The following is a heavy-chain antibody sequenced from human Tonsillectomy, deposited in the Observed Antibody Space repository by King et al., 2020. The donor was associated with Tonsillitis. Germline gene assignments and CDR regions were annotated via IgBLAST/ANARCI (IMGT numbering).Heavy chain of an antibody. CDR1: GFTVSSNY. J-gene: IGHJ4*02. Sequence: VQLVESGGGLIQPGGSLRLSCAASGFTVSSNYMSWVRQAPGKGLEWGSVIYSGGSTYYADSVKGRFTISRDNSKNTLYLQMNSLRAEETAVYYCARDQVSSGWYYFDYWGQGTLVTVSS. CDR3: ARDQVSSGWYYFDY. D-gene: IGHD6-19*01. V-gene: IGHV3-53*01. CDR2: IYSGGST.